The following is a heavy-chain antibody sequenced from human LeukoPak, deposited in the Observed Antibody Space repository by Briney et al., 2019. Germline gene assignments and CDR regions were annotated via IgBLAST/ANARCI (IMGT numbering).Heavy chain of an antibody. CDR1: GYTFTSYD. CDR2: MNPNSGNT. J-gene: IGHJ6*03. D-gene: IGHD2-2*01. CDR3: ASQDCSSTSCYGDYYYMDV. V-gene: IGHV1-8*03. Sequence: GASVKVSCKASGYTFTSYDINWVRQATGQGLEWMGWMNPNSGNTGYAQKFQGRVTITADKSTSTAYMELSSLRSEDTAVYYCASQDCSSTSCYGDYYYMDVWGKGTTVTVSS.